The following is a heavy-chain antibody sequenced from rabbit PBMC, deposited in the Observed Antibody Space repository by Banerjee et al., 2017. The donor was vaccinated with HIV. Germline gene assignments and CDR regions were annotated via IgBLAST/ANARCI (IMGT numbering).Heavy chain of an antibody. J-gene: IGHJ4*01. Sequence: EESGGGLVQPEGSLTLTCTASGFSFSSSYWICWVRQAPGKGLEWIACIYAGSSGTTYYASWAKGRFTISKTSSTTVTLQMTSLTAADTATYFCARGDYDGDAFKLWGPGTLVTVS. CDR1: GFSFSSSYW. CDR3: ARGDYDGDAFKL. CDR2: IYAGSSGTT. D-gene: IGHD2-1*01. V-gene: IGHV1S45*01.